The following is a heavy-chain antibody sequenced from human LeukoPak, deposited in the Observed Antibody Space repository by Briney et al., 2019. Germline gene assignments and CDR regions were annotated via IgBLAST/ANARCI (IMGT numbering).Heavy chain of an antibody. Sequence: GGSLRLSCVASGFTFSSYEMNWVRQAPGEGLEWVSHIDVRGDSILYADSVKGRFTISRDSAKNSLYLQMNSLRAEDTAVYYCAREDNVWNLLYNYYMDVWGKGTTVTVSS. D-gene: IGHD1-1*01. J-gene: IGHJ6*03. V-gene: IGHV3-48*03. CDR1: GFTFSSYE. CDR2: IDVRGDSI. CDR3: AREDNVWNLLYNYYMDV.